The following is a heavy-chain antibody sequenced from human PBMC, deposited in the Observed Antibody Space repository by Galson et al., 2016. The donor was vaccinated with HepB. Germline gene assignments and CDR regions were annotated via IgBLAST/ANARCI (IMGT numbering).Heavy chain of an antibody. CDR2: IHPGGSDF. CDR1: GYRFTSYW. CDR3: SRRPATTGAPFVY. J-gene: IGHJ4*02. Sequence: QSGAEVKKPGESLKISCQGSGYRFTSYWIGWVRQMPGKGLEWMGIIHPGGSDFRNNPSFQGQVSISADTSISTAYLQWSSLKASDTAMYYCSRRPATTGAPFVYWGEGTLVAVSS. V-gene: IGHV5-51*01. D-gene: IGHD1-14*01.